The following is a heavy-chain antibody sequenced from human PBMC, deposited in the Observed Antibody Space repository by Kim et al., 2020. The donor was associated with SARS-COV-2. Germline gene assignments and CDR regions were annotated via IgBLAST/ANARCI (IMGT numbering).Heavy chain of an antibody. CDR3: ARQGYVYRYFEL. V-gene: IGHV4-39*01. D-gene: IGHD6-13*01. J-gene: IGHJ2*01. Sequence: SETLSLTCTVSGGSISSSSYYWGWIRQPPGKGLEWIGSIYYSGSNYYNPSLKSRVTISVDTSKNQFSLKLSSVTAADTAVYYCARQGYVYRYFELWGRGTLFTVSS. CDR2: IYYSGSN. CDR1: GGSISSSSYY.